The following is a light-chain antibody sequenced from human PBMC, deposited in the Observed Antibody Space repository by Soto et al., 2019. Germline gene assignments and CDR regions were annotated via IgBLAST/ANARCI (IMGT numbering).Light chain of an antibody. CDR1: QTVRTY. V-gene: IGKV1-39*01. CDR3: QQSYSTPYS. J-gene: IGKJ2*01. CDR2: AAA. Sequence: DIQMTQSPSSPSASVGDSVTITCRASQTVRTYLNWYQKKPGKAPTLLAYAAATLESAVPPRFSGAGSETDFTITVPGLHPEDLATYYSQQSYSTPYSFGQGTNLEIK.